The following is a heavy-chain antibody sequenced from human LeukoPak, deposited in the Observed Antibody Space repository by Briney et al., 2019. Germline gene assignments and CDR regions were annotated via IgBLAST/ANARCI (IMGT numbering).Heavy chain of an antibody. J-gene: IGHJ5*02. Sequence: TTSETLSLTCTVSGVSISSGGYSWSWIRQPPGKGLEWIGYIYHIGYISQSGNIYQNPSLKSRVTISLDTSRNQFSLKLSSVTAADTAVYYCARSPLAFYDSSGYPRVWFDPWGQGTLVTVSS. D-gene: IGHD3-22*01. CDR2: ISQSGNI. CDR3: ARSPLAFYDSSGYPRVWFDP. V-gene: IGHV4-30-2*01. CDR1: GVSISSGGYS.